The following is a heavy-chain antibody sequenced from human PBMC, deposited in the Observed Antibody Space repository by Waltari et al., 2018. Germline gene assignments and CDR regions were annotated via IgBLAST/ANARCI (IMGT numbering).Heavy chain of an antibody. Sequence: QVQLQQWGAGLLKPSETLSLTCAVYGGSFSGYYWSWIRQPPGKGLEWIGEINHSGSTNSNPSLKSRVTISVDTSKNQFSLKLSSVTAADTAVYYCARKNPQGYCSGGSCSLDYWGQGTLVTVSS. CDR1: GGSFSGYY. CDR2: INHSGST. V-gene: IGHV4-34*01. D-gene: IGHD2-15*01. CDR3: ARKNPQGYCSGGSCSLDY. J-gene: IGHJ4*02.